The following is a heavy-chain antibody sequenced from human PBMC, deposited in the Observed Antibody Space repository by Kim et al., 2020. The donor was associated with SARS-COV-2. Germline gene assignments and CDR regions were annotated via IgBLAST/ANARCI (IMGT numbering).Heavy chain of an antibody. D-gene: IGHD3-3*01. CDR3: ARDFERGDDFWSGFGL. Sequence: GGSLRLSCAASGFNFNSKGMHWVRQAPGKGLEWVSGISRNRGSVGYADSVKGRFTISRDNAKNSLYLQMNSLKTEDTAFYYCARDFERGDDFWSGFGLWGQGTLVTVSS. CDR2: ISRNRGSV. CDR1: GFNFNSKG. V-gene: IGHV3-9*01. J-gene: IGHJ4*02.